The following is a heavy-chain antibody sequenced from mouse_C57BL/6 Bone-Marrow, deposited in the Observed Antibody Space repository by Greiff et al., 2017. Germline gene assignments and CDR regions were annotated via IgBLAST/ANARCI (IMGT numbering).Heavy chain of an antibody. CDR3: ARTLYSNYGAY. D-gene: IGHD2-5*01. J-gene: IGHJ3*01. CDR1: GYTFTSYW. Sequence: QVQLQQPGAELVMPGASVKLSCKASGYTFTSYWMHWVKQRPGQGLEWIGEIDPSVSYPNYNQKFKGKSTLTVDKSSSTAYMQLSSLTSEDSAVYYCARTLYSNYGAYWGQGTLVTVSA. CDR2: IDPSVSYP. V-gene: IGHV1-69*01.